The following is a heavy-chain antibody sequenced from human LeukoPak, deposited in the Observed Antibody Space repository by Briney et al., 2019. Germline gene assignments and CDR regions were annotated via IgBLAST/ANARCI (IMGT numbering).Heavy chain of an antibody. V-gene: IGHV3-30*04. J-gene: IGHJ3*02. CDR1: GFTFSNYA. CDR3: AGESFDI. CDR2: ISKDGSMK. Sequence: GGSLRLSCAASGFTFSNYAMDWVRQAPGKGLEWVAVISKDGSMKYYADSVQGRFTVSRDNSENTLHLQMSSLKTEDTAVYYCAGESFDIWGQGTMVTVSS.